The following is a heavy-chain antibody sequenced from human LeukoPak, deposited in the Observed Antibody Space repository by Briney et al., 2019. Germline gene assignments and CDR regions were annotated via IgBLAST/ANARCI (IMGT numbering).Heavy chain of an antibody. CDR2: TNHSGST. D-gene: IGHD6-13*01. CDR1: GGSFSGYY. V-gene: IGHV4-34*01. CDR3: ARGMSSWYQAPYDY. J-gene: IGHJ4*02. Sequence: SETLSLTYAVYGGSFSGYYWSWIRQPPGKGLEWIGETNHSGSTNYNPSLNSRVTISVDTSKNQFSLKLSSVTAADTAVYYCARGMSSWYQAPYDYWGQGTLVTVSS.